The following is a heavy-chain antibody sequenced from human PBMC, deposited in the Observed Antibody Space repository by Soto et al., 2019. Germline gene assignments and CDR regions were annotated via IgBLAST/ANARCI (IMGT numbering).Heavy chain of an antibody. J-gene: IGHJ5*02. V-gene: IGHV1-2*02. CDR3: AREYSSPAYNWFDP. D-gene: IGHD6-13*01. CDR2: INPNSGGT. CDR1: GYTFTGYS. Sequence: ASVKVSCKASGYTFTGYSMHWVRQAPGQGLEWMGWINPNSGGTNYAQKFQGRVTMTRDTSISTAYMELSRLRSDDTAVYYCAREYSSPAYNWFDPWGQGTLVTVSS.